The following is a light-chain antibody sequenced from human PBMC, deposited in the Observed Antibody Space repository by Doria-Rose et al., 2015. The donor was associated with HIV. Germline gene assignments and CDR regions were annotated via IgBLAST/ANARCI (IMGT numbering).Light chain of an antibody. CDR2: KAS. CDR3: QHFDKYFSWT. Sequence: DIQVTQSPSTLSASVGDRVTITCRASQSISNWLAWYQQKPGQAPKLLIYKASTLQSGVPSRFRGSGSGTEFTLTISGLQPDDFATYYCQHFDKYFSWTFGHGTKVDIK. J-gene: IGKJ1*01. V-gene: IGKV1-5*03. CDR1: QSISNW.